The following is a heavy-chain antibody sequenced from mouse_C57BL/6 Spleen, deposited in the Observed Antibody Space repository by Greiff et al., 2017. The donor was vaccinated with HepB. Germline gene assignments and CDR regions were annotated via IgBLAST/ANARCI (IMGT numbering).Heavy chain of an antibody. CDR1: GYSFTSYY. CDR2: IYPGSGNT. D-gene: IGHD2-4*01. Sequence: VKLVESGPELVKPGASVKISCKASGYSFTSYYIHWVKQRPGQGLEWIGWIYPGSGNTKYNEKFKGKATLTADTSSSTAYMQLSSLTSEDSAVYYFARNEYDYWYFDVWGTGTTVTVSS. CDR3: ARNEYDYWYFDV. J-gene: IGHJ1*03. V-gene: IGHV1-66*01.